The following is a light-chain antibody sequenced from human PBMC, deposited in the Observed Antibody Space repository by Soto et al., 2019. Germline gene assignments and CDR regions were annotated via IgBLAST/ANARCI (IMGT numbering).Light chain of an antibody. Sequence: QSALTQPPSASGSRGQSVTISCTGTSSDVGGYNYVSWYQQHPGKAPKLMIYEVSKRPSGVPDRFSGSKSGNTASLTVSGLQAEDEADYYCSSYAGSTRGVFGTGSKVTV. CDR2: EVS. J-gene: IGLJ1*01. V-gene: IGLV2-8*01. CDR3: SSYAGSTRGV. CDR1: SSDVGGYNY.